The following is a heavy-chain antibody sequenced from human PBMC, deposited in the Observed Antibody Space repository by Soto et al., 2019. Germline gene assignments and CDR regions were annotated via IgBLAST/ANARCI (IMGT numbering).Heavy chain of an antibody. CDR3: ARGGVGGVTRPYYYYYGMDV. Sequence: PGGSLRLSCAASGFSFSSSGMHWVRQAPGKGLEWVAVIWYDGSNKYYADSVKGRFTISRDNAKNSLYLQMNSLRAEDTAVYYCARGGVGGVTRPYYYYYGMDVWGQGTTVTVSS. CDR1: GFSFSSSG. D-gene: IGHD3-16*01. J-gene: IGHJ6*02. V-gene: IGHV3-33*01. CDR2: IWYDGSNK.